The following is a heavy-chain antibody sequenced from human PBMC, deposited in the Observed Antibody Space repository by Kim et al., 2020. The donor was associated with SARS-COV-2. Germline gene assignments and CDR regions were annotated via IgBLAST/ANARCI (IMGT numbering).Heavy chain of an antibody. CDR1: GFTFSSYA. Sequence: GGSLRLSCAASGFTFSSYAMSWVRQAPGKGLEWVSAISGSGGSTYYADSVKGRFTISRDNSKNTLYLQMNSLRAEDTAVYYCAKDRPSLILVVVMPFDYWGQGALGTVS. D-gene: IGHD3-22*01. V-gene: IGHV3-23*01. CDR2: ISGSGGST. J-gene: IGHJ4*02. CDR3: AKDRPSLILVVVMPFDY.